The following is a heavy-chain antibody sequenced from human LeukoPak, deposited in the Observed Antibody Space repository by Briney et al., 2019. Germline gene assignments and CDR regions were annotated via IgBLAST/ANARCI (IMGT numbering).Heavy chain of an antibody. D-gene: IGHD3-16*02. CDR1: GFTFDDYA. Sequence: PGRSLRLSCAASGFTFDDYAMHWVRQAPGKGLEWVSGISWNSGSIGYADSVKGRFTISRDNAKNSLYLQMNSLRADDTAVYYCASRGSYRDFVYWGQGTLVTVSS. CDR2: ISWNSGSI. V-gene: IGHV3-9*01. CDR3: ASRGSYRDFVY. J-gene: IGHJ4*02.